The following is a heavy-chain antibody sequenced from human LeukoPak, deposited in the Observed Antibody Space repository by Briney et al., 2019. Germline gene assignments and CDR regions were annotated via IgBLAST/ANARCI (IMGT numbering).Heavy chain of an antibody. CDR2: ISSSSSYI. V-gene: IGHV3-21*01. CDR1: GFTFSSYS. CDR3: ASSVAATWALHY. J-gene: IGHJ4*02. Sequence: PGGSLRLSCAASGFTFSSYSMNWVRQAPGKGLEWVSSISSSSSYIYYADSVKGRFTISRDNAKNSLYLQMNSLRAEDTAVYYCASSVAATWALHYWGQGTLVTVSS. D-gene: IGHD1-26*01.